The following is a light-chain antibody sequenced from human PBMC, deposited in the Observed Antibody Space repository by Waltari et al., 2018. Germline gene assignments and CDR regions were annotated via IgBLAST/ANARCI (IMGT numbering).Light chain of an antibody. CDR1: QSLPRSNGYDN. CDR2: LGF. Sequence: DIVMTQSPLSLPVTPGEPASISCKSSQSLPRSNGYDNLDWYLQKPGQSPQLLIYLGFYRASGVPDRFSGSGSGTDFTLKISRVEAEDAGVYYCMQSLQTPFTFGQGTKLEIK. CDR3: MQSLQTPFT. V-gene: IGKV2-28*01. J-gene: IGKJ2*01.